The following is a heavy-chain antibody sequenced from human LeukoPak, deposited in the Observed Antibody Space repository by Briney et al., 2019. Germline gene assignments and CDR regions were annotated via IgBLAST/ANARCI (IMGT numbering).Heavy chain of an antibody. V-gene: IGHV4-38-2*02. CDR3: ARDAYYYGSGSYYNN. J-gene: IGHJ4*02. Sequence: SETLSLTCAVSGYSISSGYYWGWIRQPLGKGLEWIGSIYHSGSTYYNPSLKSRVTISVDTSKNQFSLKLSSVTAADTAVYYCARDAYYYGSGSYYNNWGQGTLVTVSS. CDR1: GYSISSGYY. D-gene: IGHD3-10*01. CDR2: IYHSGST.